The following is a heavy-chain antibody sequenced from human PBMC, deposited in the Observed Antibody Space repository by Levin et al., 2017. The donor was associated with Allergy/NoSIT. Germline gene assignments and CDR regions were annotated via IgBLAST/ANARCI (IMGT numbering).Heavy chain of an antibody. Sequence: SETLSLTCTVSGGSISTSDYYWGWIRQPPGKGLEWIGTVYYSGVTQYNPSLKSRLTISVDTSENQFSLKLTSVTAADTAVYYCAVELRFLEPSSPRGVDGWGQGTTVTVSS. D-gene: IGHD3-3*01. J-gene: IGHJ6*02. CDR3: AVELRFLEPSSPRGVDG. CDR2: VYYSGVT. CDR1: GGSISTSDYY. V-gene: IGHV4-39*01.